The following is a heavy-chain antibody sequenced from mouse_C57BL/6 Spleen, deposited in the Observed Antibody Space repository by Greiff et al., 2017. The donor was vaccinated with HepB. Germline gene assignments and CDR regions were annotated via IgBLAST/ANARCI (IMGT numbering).Heavy chain of an antibody. CDR1: GYTFTDYY. CDR2: IDPGSSNT. CDR3: AREDYYGSSYNFDY. Sequence: LVESGPELVKPGASVKISCKASGYTFTDYYINWVKQRPGQGLEWIGWIDPGSSNTKYNEKFKGKDTLTVDTSSSTTYMQLSSLTSEDSAVYFCAREDYYGSSYNFDYWGQGTTLTVSS. V-gene: IGHV1-84*01. J-gene: IGHJ2*01. D-gene: IGHD1-1*01.